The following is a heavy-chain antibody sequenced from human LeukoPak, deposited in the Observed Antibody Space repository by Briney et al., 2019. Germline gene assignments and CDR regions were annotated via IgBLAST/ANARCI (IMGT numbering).Heavy chain of an antibody. J-gene: IGHJ4*02. Sequence: PGGSLRLSCAASGFTFSSSSMNWVRQAPGKGLEWVSYISSSSSTMYYADSVKGRFTISRDNAKNSPYLQMNSLRAEDTAVYYCARDRGRDGYNFDYWGQGTLVTVSS. CDR1: GFTFSSSS. CDR2: ISSSSSTM. CDR3: ARDRGRDGYNFDY. V-gene: IGHV3-48*01. D-gene: IGHD5-24*01.